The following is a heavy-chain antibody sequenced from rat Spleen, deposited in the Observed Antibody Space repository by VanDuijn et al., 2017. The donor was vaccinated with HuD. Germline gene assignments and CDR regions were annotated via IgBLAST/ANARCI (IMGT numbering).Heavy chain of an antibody. CDR3: ATQSRIIRGTTYWYFDF. J-gene: IGHJ1*01. V-gene: IGHV5S10*01. Sequence: EVQLVESGGGLVQPGNSLKLSCAASGFTFSDYAMAWVRQSPKKGLEWVATIIYDGSSTYYRDSVKGRFTISRDNAKSTLYLQMDSLRSEDTATYYCATQSRIIRGTTYWYFDFWGPGTMVTVSS. D-gene: IGHD4-3*01. CDR2: IIYDGSST. CDR1: GFTFSDYA.